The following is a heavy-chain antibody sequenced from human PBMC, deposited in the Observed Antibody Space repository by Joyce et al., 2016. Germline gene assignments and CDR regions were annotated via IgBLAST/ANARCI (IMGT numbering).Heavy chain of an antibody. CDR1: GFTFSSST. V-gene: IGHV3-33*01. J-gene: IGHJ4*02. CDR2: IWYDGSNK. Sequence: QVQLVESGGGVVQPGRSLRLSCEVSGFTFSSSTMHWVRQAPDKGLEWLAVIWYDGSNKYYADSVKGRFAVSRDNSKNTLFLQMNSLRVEDTAIYFCTRARVEAAGSPPYFDYWGLGTLVTVSS. CDR3: TRARVEAAGSPPYFDY. D-gene: IGHD6-13*01.